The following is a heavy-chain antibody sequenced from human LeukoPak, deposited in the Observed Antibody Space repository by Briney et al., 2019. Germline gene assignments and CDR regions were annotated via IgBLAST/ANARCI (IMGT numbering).Heavy chain of an antibody. CDR1: GFTFSDAW. Sequence: GGSLRLSCAASGFTFSDAWMSWVRQAPGKGLEWVGRIKSKSDGGTIEYAAPVKGRFTISRDDSKDTLYVQMDSLKTEDTAMYFCTRYIYTASQYWGQGTLVTVSS. J-gene: IGHJ4*02. D-gene: IGHD5-18*01. CDR2: IKSKSDGGTI. CDR3: TRYIYTASQY. V-gene: IGHV3-15*01.